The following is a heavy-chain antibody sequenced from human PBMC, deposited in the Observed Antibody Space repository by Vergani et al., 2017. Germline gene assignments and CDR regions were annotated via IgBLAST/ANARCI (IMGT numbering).Heavy chain of an antibody. CDR2: IIPIFGTA. J-gene: IGHJ6*03. D-gene: IGHD3-10*01. CDR1: GGTFSSYA. CDR3: ARDKAGSHTAYYYYMDV. Sequence: QVQLVQSGAEGKKPGSSVKVSCKASGGTFSSYAISWVRQAPGQGLEWMGGIIPIFGTANYAQKFQGRVTITADESTSTAYMELSRLRSEDTVVYYCARDKAGSHTAYYYYMDVWGRGTTVTVSS. V-gene: IGHV1-69*01.